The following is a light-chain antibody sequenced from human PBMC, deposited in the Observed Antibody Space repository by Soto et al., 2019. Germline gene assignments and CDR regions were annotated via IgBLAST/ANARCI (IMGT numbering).Light chain of an antibody. CDR1: SSDVGGYNY. J-gene: IGLJ1*01. CDR2: DVS. Sequence: QSALTQPRSVSGSPGQSVTISCTGTSSDVGGYNYVSWYQQHPGKAPKLMIYDVSKRPSGVPDRFSGSKSGNTASLTISGLQAEDDADYYCCSYAGSYSLYVFGTGTKLNVL. V-gene: IGLV2-11*01. CDR3: CSYAGSYSLYV.